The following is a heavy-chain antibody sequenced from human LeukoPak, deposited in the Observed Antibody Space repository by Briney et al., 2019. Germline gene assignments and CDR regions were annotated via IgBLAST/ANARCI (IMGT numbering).Heavy chain of an antibody. J-gene: IGHJ4*02. CDR1: GFTFSSYG. V-gene: IGHV3-23*01. Sequence: QSGGSLRLSCAASGFTFSSYGMHWVRQAPGKGLEWVSAISGSGGSTYYADSVKGRFTISRDNSKNTLYLQMNSLRAEDTAVYYCAKVGYGAITMVRGVIDYWGQGTLVTVSS. D-gene: IGHD3-10*01. CDR3: AKVGYGAITMVRGVIDY. CDR2: ISGSGGST.